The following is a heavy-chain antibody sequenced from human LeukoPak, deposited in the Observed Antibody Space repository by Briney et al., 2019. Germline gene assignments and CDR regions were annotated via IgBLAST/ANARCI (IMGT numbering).Heavy chain of an antibody. J-gene: IGHJ4*02. CDR2: ISSSSSRI. V-gene: IGHV3-48*01. CDR1: GFTFSSYS. CDR3: ARADKGGYYDSSGYDY. Sequence: GGSLRLSCAASGFTFSSYSMNWVRQAPGKGLEWVSYISSSSSRIYYADSVRGRFTISRDNAKSSLYLQMNSPRAEDTAVYYCARADKGGYYDSSGYDYWGQGTLVTVSS. D-gene: IGHD3-22*01.